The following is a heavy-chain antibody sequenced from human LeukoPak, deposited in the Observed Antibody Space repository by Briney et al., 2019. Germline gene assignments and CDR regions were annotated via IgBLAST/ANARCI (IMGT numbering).Heavy chain of an antibody. CDR3: ATDGGSGWTLDY. CDR1: GYTFTNYG. J-gene: IGHJ4*02. CDR2: ISAYNGNT. D-gene: IGHD6-19*01. V-gene: IGHV1-18*01. Sequence: GASVKVSCKASGYTFTNYGISWVRQAPGQGLEWMGWISAYNGNTNYAQKLQGRVTMTTDTYTSTAYMELRSPRSDDTAVYYCATDGGSGWTLDYWGQGTLVTVSS.